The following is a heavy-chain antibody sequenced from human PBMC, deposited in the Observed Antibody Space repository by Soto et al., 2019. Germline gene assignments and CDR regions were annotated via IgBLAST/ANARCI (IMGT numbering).Heavy chain of an antibody. J-gene: IGHJ2*01. CDR2: IYYSGTT. Sequence: QVQLQESGPGLVKPSQTLSLICTVSGGSISIGGSYWSWIRQSPGKGLEWIGYIYYSGTTYYNPSLKSRVSISLDTCKNQFSVMYSSVNVANAAIYYCSRGNCFTSSCSYRDLWGRAIMVNVSS. CDR1: GGSISIGGSY. D-gene: IGHD6-13*01. CDR3: SRGNCFTSSCSYRDL. V-gene: IGHV4-31*03.